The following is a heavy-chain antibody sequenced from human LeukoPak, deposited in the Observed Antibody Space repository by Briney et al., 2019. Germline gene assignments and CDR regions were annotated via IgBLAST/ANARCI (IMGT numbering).Heavy chain of an antibody. CDR3: AKDMETVADSFDY. D-gene: IGHD6-19*01. V-gene: IGHV3-9*01. Sequence: GGSLRLSCAASGFTFDDYAMHWVRHAPGKGLEWVSGISWNSGSIGYADSVKGRFTISRDNSKNTLYLQMNSLRAEDTAVYYCAKDMETVADSFDYWGQGTLVTVSS. J-gene: IGHJ4*02. CDR2: ISWNSGSI. CDR1: GFTFDDYA.